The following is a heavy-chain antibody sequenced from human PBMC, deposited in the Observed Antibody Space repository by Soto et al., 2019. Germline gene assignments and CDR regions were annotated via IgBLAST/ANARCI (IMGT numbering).Heavy chain of an antibody. CDR1: GGSISSGDYY. Sequence: SETLSLTCTVSGGSISSGDYYWSWIRQPPGKGLEWIGYIYYSGSTYYNPSLKSRVTISVDTSKNQFSLKLSSVTAADTAVYYCARCITIFGVVSSWFDPWGQGTLVTVSS. V-gene: IGHV4-30-4*01. CDR3: ARCITIFGVVSSWFDP. D-gene: IGHD3-3*01. J-gene: IGHJ5*02. CDR2: IYYSGST.